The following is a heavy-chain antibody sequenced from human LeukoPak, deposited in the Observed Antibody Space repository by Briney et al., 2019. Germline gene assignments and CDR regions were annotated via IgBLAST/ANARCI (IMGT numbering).Heavy chain of an antibody. CDR1: GFTFDDYA. CDR2: ISWNSGSI. V-gene: IGHV3-9*01. CDR3: AKGATIGPLGDYYYYGMDV. D-gene: IGHD3-16*01. J-gene: IGHJ6*02. Sequence: GGSLRLSCAASGFTFDDYAMHWVRQAPGKGLEWVSGISWNSGSIGYADSVKGRFTISRDNAKNSLYLQMNSLRAEDTALYCCAKGATIGPLGDYYYYGMDVWGQGTTVTVSS.